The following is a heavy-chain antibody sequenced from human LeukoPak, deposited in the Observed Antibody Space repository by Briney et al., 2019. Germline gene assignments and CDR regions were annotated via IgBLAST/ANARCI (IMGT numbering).Heavy chain of an antibody. CDR2: ISWNSGSI. CDR1: GFTFDDYA. D-gene: IGHD4-17*01. V-gene: IGHV3-9*01. CDR3: AEDMGSDGEDAFDI. J-gene: IGHJ3*02. Sequence: GRSLRLSCAASGFTFDDYAMHWVRHAPGKGLEWVSGISWNSGSIGYADSVKGRFTISRDNAKNSLYLQMNSLRAEDTALYYCAEDMGSDGEDAFDIWGQGTMVTVSS.